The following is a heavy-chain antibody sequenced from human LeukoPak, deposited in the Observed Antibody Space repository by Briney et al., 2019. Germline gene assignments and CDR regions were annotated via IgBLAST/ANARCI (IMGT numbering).Heavy chain of an antibody. V-gene: IGHV1-8*03. J-gene: IGHJ3*02. Sequence: VSVKVSCKASGYTFTGHYMHWVRQAPGQGLEWMGWMNPNSGNTGYAQKFQGRVTITRNTSISTAYMELSSLRSEDTAVYYCARVLLVTSAFDIWGQGTMVTVSS. CDR1: GYTFTGHY. D-gene: IGHD3-16*02. CDR3: ARVLLVTSAFDI. CDR2: MNPNSGNT.